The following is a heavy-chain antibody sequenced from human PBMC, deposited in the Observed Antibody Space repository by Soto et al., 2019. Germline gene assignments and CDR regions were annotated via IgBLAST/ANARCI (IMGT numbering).Heavy chain of an antibody. Sequence: EVQLVESGGGLVQPGGSLRLSCAASGFTFSSYLMHWARQAPGKGLLWVSRINSDGSNTIYADSVKGRFTISRDNAKNTLYLQMNSLRAEDTAVYYCARLGYSSGWDCWRQGNLVTVS. J-gene: IGHJ4*02. CDR3: ARLGYSSGWDC. V-gene: IGHV3-74*01. CDR1: GFTFSSYL. D-gene: IGHD6-19*01. CDR2: INSDGSNT.